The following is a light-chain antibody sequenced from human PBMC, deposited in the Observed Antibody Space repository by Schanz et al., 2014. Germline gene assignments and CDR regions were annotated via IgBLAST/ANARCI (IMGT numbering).Light chain of an antibody. CDR2: EVS. V-gene: IGLV2-8*01. CDR3: SSYTSSSTWV. CDR1: SSDVGGYNY. J-gene: IGLJ3*02. Sequence: QSALTQPPSASGSPGQSVTISCTGTSSDVGGYNYVSWYQQNPGKAPKLMIYEVSKRPSGVPDRFSGSKSGNTASLTVSGLQTEDEADYYCSSYTSSSTWVFGGGTKLTVL.